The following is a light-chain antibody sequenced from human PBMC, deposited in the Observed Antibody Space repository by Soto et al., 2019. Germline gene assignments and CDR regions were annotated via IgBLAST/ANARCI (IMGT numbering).Light chain of an antibody. CDR2: GAS. Sequence: EIVMTPSPATLSVSPGERATLYCRASQGVSSNLAWYQQKPGQAPRLLIYGASTRATGIPARFSGSGSGTEFTLTISSLQSEDFAVYYCQQYNNWPLTFGQGTKVDIK. CDR1: QGVSSN. J-gene: IGKJ1*01. V-gene: IGKV3-15*01. CDR3: QQYNNWPLT.